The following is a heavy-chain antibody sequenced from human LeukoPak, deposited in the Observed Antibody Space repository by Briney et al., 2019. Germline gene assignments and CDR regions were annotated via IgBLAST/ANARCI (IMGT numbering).Heavy chain of an antibody. CDR2: IKHDGNEK. CDR1: GFTFSSYW. Sequence: GGSLRLSCAVSGFTFSSYWMSWVRQAPGKGLEWVANIKHDGNEKYHVDSVKGRFAISRDNAKNSLYLQMNSLRAEDTAVYYCARISSGWSLDYWGQGTLVTVSS. D-gene: IGHD6-19*01. J-gene: IGHJ4*02. CDR3: ARISSGWSLDY. V-gene: IGHV3-7*01.